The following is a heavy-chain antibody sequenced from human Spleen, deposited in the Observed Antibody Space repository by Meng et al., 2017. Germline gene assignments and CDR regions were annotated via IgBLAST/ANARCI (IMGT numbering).Heavy chain of an antibody. Sequence: QQWGADLFQPSETLSLTCVVSGGSFSDYYWSWIRQPPGKGLEWIGEINHSGSTNYNPSLESRATISVDTSQNNLSLKLSSVTAADSAVYYCARGPTTMAHDFDYWGQGTLVTVSS. CDR2: INHSGST. CDR3: ARGPTTMAHDFDY. J-gene: IGHJ4*02. D-gene: IGHD4-11*01. V-gene: IGHV4-34*01. CDR1: GGSFSDYY.